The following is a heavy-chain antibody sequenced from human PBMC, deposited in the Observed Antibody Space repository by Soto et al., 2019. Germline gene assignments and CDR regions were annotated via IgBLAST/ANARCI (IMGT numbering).Heavy chain of an antibody. CDR1: GYSISNGYY. J-gene: IGHJ4*02. D-gene: IGHD3-10*01. CDR2: MYQSGSA. CDR3: AGGPKLLWNYFDH. Sequence: ETLSLTCTVSGYSISNGYYWGWIRQPPGKGLEWIGSMYQSGSAYYNPSLKSRVTISLDTSKNQVSLKLSSVTAADTAVYYCAGGPKLLWNYFDHWGQGSLVTVSS. V-gene: IGHV4-38-2*02.